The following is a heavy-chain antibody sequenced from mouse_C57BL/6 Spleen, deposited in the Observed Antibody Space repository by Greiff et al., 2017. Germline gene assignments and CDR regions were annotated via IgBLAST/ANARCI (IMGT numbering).Heavy chain of an antibody. V-gene: IGHV14-2*01. J-gene: IGHJ2*01. D-gene: IGHD2-4*01. CDR1: GFNIKDYS. CDR2: IDPEDGET. CDR3: ARRIGLRRDYFDY. Sequence: EVQLVESGAELVKPGASVKLSCTASGFNIKDYSMHWVKQRTEQGLEWIGRIDPEDGETKYAPKFQGKATITADTSSNTAYLQLSSLTSEDTAVYYCARRIGLRRDYFDYWGQGTTLTVSS.